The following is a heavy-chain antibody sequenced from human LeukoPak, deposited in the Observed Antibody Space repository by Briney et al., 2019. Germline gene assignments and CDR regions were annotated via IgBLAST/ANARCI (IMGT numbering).Heavy chain of an antibody. J-gene: IGHJ4*02. V-gene: IGHV4-34*01. CDR1: GFTFSSYA. Sequence: GSLRLSCAASGFTFSSYAMSWIRQPPGKGLEWIGEINHSGSTNYNPSLKSRVTISVDTSKNQFSLKLSSVTAADTAVYYCARDLSGSYLDYWGQGTLVTVSS. CDR3: ARDLSGSYLDY. D-gene: IGHD1-26*01. CDR2: INHSGST.